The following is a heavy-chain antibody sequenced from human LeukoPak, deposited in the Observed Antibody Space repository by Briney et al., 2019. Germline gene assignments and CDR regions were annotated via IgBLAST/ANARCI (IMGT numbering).Heavy chain of an antibody. J-gene: IGHJ4*02. V-gene: IGHV3-33*07. CDR1: GFSFGKYW. D-gene: IGHD3-10*01. CDR3: ARDRNFPAYYFDF. CDR2: IWYDGSET. Sequence: GGSLRLSCVASGFSFGKYWMSWVRQAPGKGLEWLAVIWYDGSETYYADSVQGRFTVSRDNSKNALYLQLNSLGAEDTAVYYCARDRNFPAYYFDFWGQGALVTVSS.